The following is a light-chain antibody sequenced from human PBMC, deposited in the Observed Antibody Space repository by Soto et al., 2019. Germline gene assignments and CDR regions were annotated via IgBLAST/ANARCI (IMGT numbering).Light chain of an antibody. CDR1: QNIRTY. V-gene: IGKV3-11*01. J-gene: IGKJ4*01. CDR2: DAS. Sequence: ILLTQSPATLSFSPGERATLSCRAGQNIRTYLAWYQQKSGQAPRLLIHDASNRASGTPARFSGSGSGTDFTLTISSLEPEDSAVYYCQQRYNWLTFGGGTKVDIK. CDR3: QQRYNWLT.